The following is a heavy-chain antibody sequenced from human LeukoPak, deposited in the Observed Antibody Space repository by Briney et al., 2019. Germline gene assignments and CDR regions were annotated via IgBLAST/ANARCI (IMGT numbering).Heavy chain of an antibody. J-gene: IGHJ6*02. CDR1: GFAFSSYW. V-gene: IGHV3-7*03. D-gene: IGHD3-16*01. CDR3: ARGGGLDV. Sequence: GGSLRLSCAASGFAFSSYWMNWARQAPGKGLEWVASINHNGNVNYYVDSVKGRFTISRDNAKNSLYLQMSNLRAGDTAVYFCARGGGLDVWGQGATVTVSS. CDR2: INHNGNVN.